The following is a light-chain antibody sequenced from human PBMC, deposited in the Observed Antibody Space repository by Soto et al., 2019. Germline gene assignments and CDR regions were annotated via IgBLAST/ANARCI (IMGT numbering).Light chain of an antibody. J-gene: IGLJ1*01. V-gene: IGLV2-14*01. Sequence: QSALTLPASVSGSPGQSITISCTGTSGDIGSYNRVSWYQQHPGKAPKLIIYEVTDRPSGVSNRFSGSKSGNTASLTISGLQAEDEAEYYCSSYTNINTSACVFGTGTKVTVL. CDR1: SGDIGSYNR. CDR3: SSYTNINTSACV. CDR2: EVT.